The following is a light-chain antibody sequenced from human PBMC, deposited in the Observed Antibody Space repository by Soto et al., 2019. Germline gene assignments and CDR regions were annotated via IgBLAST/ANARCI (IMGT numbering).Light chain of an antibody. V-gene: IGKV3-15*01. CDR2: GAF. CDR1: QSVSTN. CDR3: QQYNDWPLT. J-gene: IGKJ1*01. Sequence: ELVMTQSPATLSVSPGQRAALSCRASQSVSTNLAWYQQKPGRAPSLLIYGAFTRATGIPARFSGTGSGTEFTLTISSLQSEDFALYYCQQYNDWPLTFGQGTKVDIK.